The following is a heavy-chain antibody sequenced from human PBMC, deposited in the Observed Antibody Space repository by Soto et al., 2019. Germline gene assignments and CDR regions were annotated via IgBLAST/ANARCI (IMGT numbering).Heavy chain of an antibody. CDR3: AKDEVITPHDAFDI. V-gene: IGHV3-23*01. D-gene: IGHD3-16*02. CDR1: GFTFSSYA. J-gene: IGHJ3*02. CDR2: ISGSGGST. Sequence: GESLKISCAASGFTFSSYAMSWVRQAPGKGLEWVSAISGSGGSTYYADSVKGRFTISRDNSKNTLYLQMNSLRAEDTAVYYCAKDEVITPHDAFDIWGQGTMVTVSS.